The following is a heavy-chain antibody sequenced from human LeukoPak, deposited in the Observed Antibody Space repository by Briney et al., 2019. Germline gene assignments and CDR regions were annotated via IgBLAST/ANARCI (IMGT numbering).Heavy chain of an antibody. CDR2: IYYSGST. J-gene: IGHJ5*02. V-gene: IGHV4-59*01. Sequence: SETLCLTCTVPGGSISSYYWSWIRQPPGRGLGWIVYIYYSGSTKHNPSLKSRDTISVDTSKNQFSLKLSSVTAADTAVYYCARVRIASAGTNWFDAWGQGTLFTVSS. D-gene: IGHD6-13*01. CDR3: ARVRIASAGTNWFDA. CDR1: GGSISSYY.